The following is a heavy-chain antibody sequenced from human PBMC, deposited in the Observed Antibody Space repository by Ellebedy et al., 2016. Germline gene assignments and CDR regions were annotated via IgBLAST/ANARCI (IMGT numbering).Heavy chain of an antibody. CDR1: GFTFSSYS. CDR3: ARDTPVDYYDSSGPLDY. J-gene: IGHJ4*02. V-gene: IGHV3-21*01. CDR2: ISSSSSYI. D-gene: IGHD3-22*01. Sequence: GESLKISCAASGFTFSSYSMNWVRQAPGKGLEWVSSISSSSSYIYYADSVKGRFTISRDNAKNSLYLQMNSLRAEDTAVYYCARDTPVDYYDSSGPLDYWGQGTLVTVSS.